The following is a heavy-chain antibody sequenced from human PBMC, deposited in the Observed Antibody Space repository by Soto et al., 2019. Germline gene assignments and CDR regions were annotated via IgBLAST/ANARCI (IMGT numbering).Heavy chain of an antibody. CDR2: IGTAGDT. V-gene: IGHV3-13*01. CDR1: GFTFSSYD. J-gene: IGHJ6*03. D-gene: IGHD4-17*01. CDR3: ARAGRGDYAEPPYYHYYMDV. Sequence: GGSLRLSCAASGFTFSSYDMHWVRQATGKGLEWVSAIGTAGDTYYPGSVKGRFTISRENAKNSLYLQMNSLRAGDTAVYYCARAGRGDYAEPPYYHYYMDVWGKGTTVTVSS.